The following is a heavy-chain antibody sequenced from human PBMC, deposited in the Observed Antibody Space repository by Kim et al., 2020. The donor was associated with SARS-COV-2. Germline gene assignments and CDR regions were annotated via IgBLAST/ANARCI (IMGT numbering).Heavy chain of an antibody. D-gene: IGHD1-26*01. J-gene: IGHJ6*03. Sequence: LKSRVTISVDTTKNQFSLKLSSVTAADTAVYYCARKGWELLRNYYYYMDVWGKGTTVTVSS. V-gene: IGHV4-34*01. CDR3: ARKGWELLRNYYYYMDV.